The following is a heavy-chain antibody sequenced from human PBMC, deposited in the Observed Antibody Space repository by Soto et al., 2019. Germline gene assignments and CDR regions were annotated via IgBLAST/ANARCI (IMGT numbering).Heavy chain of an antibody. V-gene: IGHV1-69*13. Sequence: SVKVSCKASGGTFSSYAISWVRQAPGQGLEWMGGIIPIFGTANYAQKFQGRVTITADESTSTAYMELSSLRSEDTAVYYCARVSDRAARLSYYYYGMDVCGQGTLVTVSS. D-gene: IGHD6-6*01. CDR3: ARVSDRAARLSYYYYGMDV. J-gene: IGHJ6*02. CDR1: GGTFSSYA. CDR2: IIPIFGTA.